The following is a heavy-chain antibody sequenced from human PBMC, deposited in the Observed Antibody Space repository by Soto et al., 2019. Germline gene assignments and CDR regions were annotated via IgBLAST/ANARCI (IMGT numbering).Heavy chain of an antibody. CDR1: GFTFSTHG. V-gene: IGHV3-30*18. D-gene: IGHD3-16*01. CDR2: ISSDGSNT. CDR3: ANLLGQWMPDH. J-gene: IGHJ4*02. Sequence: QVQLVESGGGVVQPGGSLRLSCAASGFTFSTHGMHWVRQAPGKGLEWVALISSDGSNTYNADSVKGRFTISRDNSQNMVFLQMNSLRPDDTAVYFCANLLGQWMPDHWGQGTLVTVSS.